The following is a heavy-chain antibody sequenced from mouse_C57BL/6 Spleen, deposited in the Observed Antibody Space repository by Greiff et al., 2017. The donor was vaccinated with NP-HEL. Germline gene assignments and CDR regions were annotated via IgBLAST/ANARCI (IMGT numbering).Heavy chain of an antibody. CDR1: GYTFTSYW. CDR3: ARWGVYYDYDLNAMDY. V-gene: IGHV1-52*01. D-gene: IGHD2-4*01. J-gene: IGHJ4*01. CDR2: IDPSDSAT. Sequence: QVQLQQPGAELVRPGSSVKLSCKASGYTFTSYWMHWVKQRPIQGLEWIGNIDPSDSATHYNQKFKDKATLTVDKSSSTAYMQLSSLTSEDSAVYYCARWGVYYDYDLNAMDYWGQGTSVTVSS.